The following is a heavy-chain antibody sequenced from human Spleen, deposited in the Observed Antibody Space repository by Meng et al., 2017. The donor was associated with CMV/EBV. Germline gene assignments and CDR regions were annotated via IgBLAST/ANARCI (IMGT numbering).Heavy chain of an antibody. D-gene: IGHD4-17*01. CDR1: GFSFDDYT. CDR2: LSWNSASM. CDR3: AKDIGPYGDYAGSLDY. J-gene: IGHJ4*02. Sequence: SLKISCAASGFSFDDYTMHWVRQAPGKGLEWVAGLSWNSASMGYADSVKGRFSISRDNAKKSLYLQMNNLRPDDTALYYCAKDIGPYGDYAGSLDYWGQGAVVTVSS. V-gene: IGHV3-9*01.